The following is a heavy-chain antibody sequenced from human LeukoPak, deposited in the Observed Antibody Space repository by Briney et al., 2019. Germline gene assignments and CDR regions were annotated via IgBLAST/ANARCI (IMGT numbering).Heavy chain of an antibody. V-gene: IGHV4-34*01. D-gene: IGHD3-10*01. CDR1: GGSFSGYY. Sequence: PSETLSLTCAVYGGSFSGYYWSWIRQPPGKGLEWIGEINHSGGTNYNPSLKSRVTISVDTSKNQFSLKLSSVTAADTAVYYCARKTGYYYGSGSYPRWFDPWGQGTLVTVSS. CDR3: ARKTGYYYGSGSYPRWFDP. J-gene: IGHJ5*02. CDR2: INHSGGT.